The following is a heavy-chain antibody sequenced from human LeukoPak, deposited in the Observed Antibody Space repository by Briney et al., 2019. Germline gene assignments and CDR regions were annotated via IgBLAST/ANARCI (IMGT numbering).Heavy chain of an antibody. J-gene: IGHJ4*02. CDR1: GGSFSGYY. V-gene: IGHV4-34*01. D-gene: IGHD6-13*01. CDR2: INHSGST. CDR3: ARSGIAAAGGGVDY. Sequence: PSETLSLTCAVYGGSFSGYYWSWIRQPPGKGPEWIGEINHSGSTNYNPSLKSRVTISVDTSKNQFSLKLSSVTAADTAVYYCARSGIAAAGGGVDYWGQGTLVTVSS.